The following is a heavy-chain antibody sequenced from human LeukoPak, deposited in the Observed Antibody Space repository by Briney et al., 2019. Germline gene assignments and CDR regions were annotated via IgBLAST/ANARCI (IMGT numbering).Heavy chain of an antibody. D-gene: IGHD3-16*02. CDR1: GASIRSSDW. J-gene: IGHJ4*02. CDR3: ARDGYDYVWGSYRSLYYFDY. Sequence: SGTLSLTCAVSGASIRSSDWWSWVRQAPGKGLEWIGSIYYSGSTYYNPSLKSRVTISVDTSKNQFSLKLSSVTAADTAVYYCARDGYDYVWGSYRSLYYFDYWGQGTLVTVSS. CDR2: IYYSGST. V-gene: IGHV4-4*02.